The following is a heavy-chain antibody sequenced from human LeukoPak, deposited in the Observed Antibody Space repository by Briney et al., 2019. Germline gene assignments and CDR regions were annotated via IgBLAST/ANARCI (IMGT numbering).Heavy chain of an antibody. J-gene: IGHJ4*02. CDR1: GYTFTGYY. D-gene: IGHD1-1*01. CDR3: ARGSQFMERSETTFDY. V-gene: IGHV1-2*04. CDR2: INPNSGGT. Sequence: GASVKVSCKASGYTFTGYYMHWVRQAPGQGLEWMGWINPNSGGTNYAQKFQGWVTMTRDTSISTAYMELRRLRSDDTALYYCARGSQFMERSETTFDYWGQGTLVTVSS.